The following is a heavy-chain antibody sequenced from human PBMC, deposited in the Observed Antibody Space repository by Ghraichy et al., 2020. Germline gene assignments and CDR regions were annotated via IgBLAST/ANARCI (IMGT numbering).Heavy chain of an antibody. V-gene: IGHV4-34*01. CDR2: INHSGST. CDR3: ARGRVVPAANGGCTNGVCSHFDY. CDR1: GGSFSGYY. Sequence: SETLSLTCAVYGGSFSGYYWSWIRQPPGKGLEWIGEINHSGSTNYNPSLKSRVTISVDTSKNQFSLKLSSVTAADTAVYYCARGRVVPAANGGCTNGVCSHFDYWGQGTLVTVSS. J-gene: IGHJ4*02. D-gene: IGHD2-8*01.